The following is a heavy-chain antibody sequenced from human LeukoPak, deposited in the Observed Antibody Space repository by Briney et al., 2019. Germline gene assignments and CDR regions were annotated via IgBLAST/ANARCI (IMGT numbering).Heavy chain of an antibody. J-gene: IGHJ4*02. V-gene: IGHV1-18*01. CDR1: GYTFTSYG. CDR2: ISAYNGNT. D-gene: IGHD3-10*01. CDR3: ARGVSMGRGGITSRPPHYFDY. Sequence: ASVKVSCKASGYTFTSYGISWVRQAPGRGLEWMGWISAYNGNTNYAQKLQGRVTMTTDTSTSTAYMELRSLRSDDTAVYYCARGVSMGRGGITSRPPHYFDYWGQGTLVTVSS.